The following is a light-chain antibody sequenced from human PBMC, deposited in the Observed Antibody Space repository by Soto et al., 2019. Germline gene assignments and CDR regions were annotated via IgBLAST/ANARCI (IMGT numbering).Light chain of an antibody. V-gene: IGLV1-47*01. CDR2: RNN. CDR1: SSNIGSNY. J-gene: IGLJ2*01. CDR3: AAWDDSLSVVV. Sequence: QSVLTQPPSASGTPGQRVTISCSGSSSNIGSNYVYWYQQLPGTAPKLLIYRNNQRPLGVPDRFSGSKSGTSASLAISGLRSEDEADYYCAAWDDSLSVVVFGGGTKLTVL.